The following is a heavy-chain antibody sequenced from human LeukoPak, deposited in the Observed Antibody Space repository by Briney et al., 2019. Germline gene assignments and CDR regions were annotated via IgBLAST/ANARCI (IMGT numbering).Heavy chain of an antibody. J-gene: IGHJ1*01. CDR1: GGTFSSYA. Sequence: SVKVSCKASGGTFSSYAISWVRQAPGQGLEWMGRIIPILGIANYAQKFQGRVTITADKSTSTAYMELSSLRSEDTAVYYCAKRGGSKPGAEYFQHWGQGTLVTVSS. D-gene: IGHD5-24*01. CDR2: IIPILGIA. V-gene: IGHV1-69*04. CDR3: AKRGGSKPGAEYFQH.